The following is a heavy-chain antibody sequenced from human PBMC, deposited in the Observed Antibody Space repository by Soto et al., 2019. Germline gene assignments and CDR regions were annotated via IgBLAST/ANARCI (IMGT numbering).Heavy chain of an antibody. J-gene: IGHJ4*02. V-gene: IGHV5-51*01. CDR3: ARGDGDCGGDCYTTNFDY. CDR2: IYPGDSDT. Sequence: GESLKISCKGSGYSFTSYWIGWVRQMPGKGLEWMGIIYPGDSDTRYSPSFQGQVTISADTSISTAYLQWSSLKASDTAMYYCARGDGDCGGDCYTTNFDYWGQGTLVTVSS. CDR1: GYSFTSYW. D-gene: IGHD2-21*02.